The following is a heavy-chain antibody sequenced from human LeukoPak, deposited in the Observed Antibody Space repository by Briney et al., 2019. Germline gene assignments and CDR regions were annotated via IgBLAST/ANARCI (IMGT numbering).Heavy chain of an antibody. CDR3: ATGGSGYFAFDI. CDR1: GYTFTSYG. J-gene: IGHJ3*02. CDR2: ISAYNGNT. Sequence: ASVKVSCKASGYTFTSYGISWVRQAPGQGLEWTGWISAYNGNTNYAQKLQGRVTMTTDTSTSTAYMELRSLRSEDTAVYYCATGGSGYFAFDIWGQGTMVTVSS. V-gene: IGHV1-18*01. D-gene: IGHD3-22*01.